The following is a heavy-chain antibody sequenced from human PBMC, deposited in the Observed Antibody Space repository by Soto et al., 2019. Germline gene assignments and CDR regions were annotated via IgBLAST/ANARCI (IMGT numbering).Heavy chain of an antibody. D-gene: IGHD3-16*01. J-gene: IGHJ6*02. CDR1: GYTFIRYG. CDR3: ARGGYYDNVWGKLSHYGLDV. CDR2: ISPYNDQT. V-gene: IGHV1-18*01. Sequence: QVQLVQSASEVMKPGASVKVSGKASGYTFIRYGITWVRQAPGQRLEWMGWISPYNDQTIYAQKLQGRDTMTADTSTRTVYMQLRSLKSDDTAVYYCARGGYYDNVWGKLSHYGLDVWGQGTSVTVSS.